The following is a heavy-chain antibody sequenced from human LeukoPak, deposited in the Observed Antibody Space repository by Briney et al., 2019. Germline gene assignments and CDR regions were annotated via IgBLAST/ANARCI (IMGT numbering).Heavy chain of an antibody. D-gene: IGHD3-22*01. CDR3: ARASDYDSGGYYIGGTFDY. CDR1: GLTFSNYA. V-gene: IGHV3-23*01. J-gene: IGHJ4*02. CDR2: ISGSGGST. Sequence: PGGSLRLSCAASGLTFSNYAMSWVRQAPGKGLEWVSSISGSGGSTDYADSVKGRFTISRDNSKKTLYLQMNSLRAEDTAVYYCARASDYDSGGYYIGGTFDYWGQGTLVTVSS.